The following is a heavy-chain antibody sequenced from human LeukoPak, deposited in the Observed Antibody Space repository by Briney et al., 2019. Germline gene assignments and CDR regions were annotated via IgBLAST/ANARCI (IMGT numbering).Heavy chain of an antibody. CDR1: GCTFDDYA. D-gene: IGHD6-6*01. Sequence: GGSVRLSCAASGCTFDDYAMHWVRQAPGKGLEWVSVISWNSGSIGYADSVKGRFTISRDNAKNSLYLQMNSLRAEDTALYYCAKAGSSSDYYYYMDIWGKGTTVTVSS. V-gene: IGHV3-9*01. J-gene: IGHJ6*03. CDR2: ISWNSGSI. CDR3: AKAGSSSDYYYYMDI.